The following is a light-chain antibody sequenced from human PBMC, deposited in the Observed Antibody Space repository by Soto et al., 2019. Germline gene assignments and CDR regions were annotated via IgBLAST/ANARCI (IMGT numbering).Light chain of an antibody. V-gene: IGLV2-14*01. CDR2: DVS. CDR3: SSYTSSSTLDV. CDR1: SSDVGGYNY. Sequence: QCALTQPASVSGSPGQSITISCTGTSSDVGGYNYVSWYQQHPGKAPKLMIYDVSNRPSGVSNRFSGSKSGNTASLTISGLQAEDEADYYCSSYTSSSTLDVFRTGTKVTVL. J-gene: IGLJ1*01.